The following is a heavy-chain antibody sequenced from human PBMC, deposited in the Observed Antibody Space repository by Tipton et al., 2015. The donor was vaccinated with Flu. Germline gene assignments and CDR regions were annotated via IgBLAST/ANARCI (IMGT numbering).Heavy chain of an antibody. CDR2: INHSGST. V-gene: IGHV4-34*01. CDR3: ARHVSYSSGWYGGRTVSNWFDP. J-gene: IGHJ5*02. D-gene: IGHD6-19*01. Sequence: TLSLTCAVYGGSFSGYYWSWIRQPPGKGLEWIGEINHSGSTNYNPSLKSRVTISVDTSKNQFSLKLSSVTAADTAVYYCARHVSYSSGWYGGRTVSNWFDPWGQGTLVTVSS. CDR1: GGSFSGYY.